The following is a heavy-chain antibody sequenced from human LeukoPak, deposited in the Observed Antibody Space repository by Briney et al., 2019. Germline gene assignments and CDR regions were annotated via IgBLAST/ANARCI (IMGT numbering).Heavy chain of an antibody. V-gene: IGHV3-23*01. CDR1: GFTFSSYA. CDR2: ISGSGGST. J-gene: IGHJ4*02. Sequence: GGSLRLSCAASGFTFSSYAMSWVRQAPGKGLEWVSAISGSGGSTYYADSVKGRFTISRDNSKNTPYLQMNSLRAEDTAVYYCAKVKGAVFARVLAVAGSYYFDYWGQGTLVTVSS. CDR3: AKVKGAVFARVLAVAGSYYFDY. D-gene: IGHD6-19*01.